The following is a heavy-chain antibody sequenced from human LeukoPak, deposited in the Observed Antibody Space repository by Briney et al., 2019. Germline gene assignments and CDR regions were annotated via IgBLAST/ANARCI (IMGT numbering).Heavy chain of an antibody. CDR1: GDSIGTTYY. D-gene: IGHD5-12*01. CDR3: ARVSGYDWESFYDY. Sequence: MTSETLSLTCSVSGDSIGTTYYWGVIRQPPGKGLEWVAAVYYTGNIYYKPSLKSRVTMSVDTSKNQFSLKLSSVTAADTAVYYCARVSGYDWESFYDYWGQGTLVSVSS. V-gene: IGHV4-39*07. J-gene: IGHJ4*02. CDR2: VYYTGNI.